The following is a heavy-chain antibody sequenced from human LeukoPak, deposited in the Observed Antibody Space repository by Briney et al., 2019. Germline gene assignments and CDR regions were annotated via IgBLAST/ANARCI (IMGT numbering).Heavy chain of an antibody. D-gene: IGHD1-26*01. CDR1: GFTFSSYA. V-gene: IGHV3-30-3*01. CDR3: ARDREILVWAFDI. Sequence: GGSLRLSCAASGFTFSSYAMHWVRQAPGKGLEWVAVISYDGSNKYYADSVKGRFTISRDNSKNTLYLQMNSLRAEDTAVYYCARDREILVWAFDIWGQGTMVTVSS. CDR2: ISYDGSNK. J-gene: IGHJ3*02.